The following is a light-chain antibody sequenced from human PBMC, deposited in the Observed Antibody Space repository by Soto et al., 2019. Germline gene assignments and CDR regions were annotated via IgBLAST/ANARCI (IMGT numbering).Light chain of an antibody. CDR1: TSNIGAGFD. Sequence: QSVLTQPPSVSGAPGQRVTISCTGSTSNIGAGFDVHWYQQLPGTAPKLLIYVSDNRPSGVPDRFSGSRSGTSASLAITGLQAEDEADYYCHSFDSSMGAYVFGTGTKVTVL. CDR2: VSD. J-gene: IGLJ1*01. V-gene: IGLV1-40*01. CDR3: HSFDSSMGAYV.